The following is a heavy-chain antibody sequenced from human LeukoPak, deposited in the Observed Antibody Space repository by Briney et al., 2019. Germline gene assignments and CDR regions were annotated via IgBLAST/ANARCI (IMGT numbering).Heavy chain of an antibody. CDR3: ARAQSGFWSGYCFDY. J-gene: IGHJ4*02. Sequence: GGSLRLSCAASGFTFSTSWMTWVRQAPGKGLEWVANIKQDGSEKYYVDSVKGRFAVSRDNAKNSLYLQMNSLRAEDTAVYYCARAQSGFWSGYCFDYWGQGTLVTVSS. D-gene: IGHD3-3*01. CDR2: IKQDGSEK. CDR1: GFTFSTSW. V-gene: IGHV3-7*01.